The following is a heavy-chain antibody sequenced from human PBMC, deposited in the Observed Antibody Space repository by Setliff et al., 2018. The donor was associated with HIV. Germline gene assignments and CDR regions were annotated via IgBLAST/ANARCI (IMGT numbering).Heavy chain of an antibody. CDR3: SRLYGSGHYFAFDF. CDR1: GDSIGTGTHY. Sequence: SETLSLTCNVSGDSIGTGTHYWAWLRQPPGKGLEWIGSLYGHSSTYYTKSLRGRVTISADTSKNQFSLRLSSVTALDTAVYYCSRLYGSGHYFAFDFWGQGALVTVSS. D-gene: IGHD3-10*01. J-gene: IGHJ4*02. V-gene: IGHV4-39*01. CDR2: LYGHSST.